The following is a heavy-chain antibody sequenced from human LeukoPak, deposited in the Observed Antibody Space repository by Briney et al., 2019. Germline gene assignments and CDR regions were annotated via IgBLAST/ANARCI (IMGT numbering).Heavy chain of an antibody. CDR3: TREDCSNVRCYGASDA. D-gene: IGHD2-2*01. CDR1: GFTFTSYA. CDR2: ISSANHM. J-gene: IGHJ5*02. V-gene: IGHV3-69-1*01. Sequence: GGSLRLSCVASGFTFTSYAMSWVRQAPGKGLEYVSSISSANHMHYADSVKGRFTISRDNAKNSLFLQMSNLRGEDTAVYYCTREDCSNVRCYGASDAWGQGTLVTVSS.